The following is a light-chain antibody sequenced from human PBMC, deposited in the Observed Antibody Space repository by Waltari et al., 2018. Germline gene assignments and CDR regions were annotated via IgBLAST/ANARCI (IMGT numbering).Light chain of an antibody. CDR2: EGN. J-gene: IGLJ3*02. CDR1: RGSIASAH. V-gene: IGLV6-57*04. Sequence: KFVLTQPPSVSESPGKTITISCTRSRGSIASAHVQWYQQRPGRAPSTGLYEGNRRHSWVSDRFSGSIDSSSNSASLTISGLKTEDEADYFCQAYDENNPWVIGGGTRLTVL. CDR3: QAYDENNPWV.